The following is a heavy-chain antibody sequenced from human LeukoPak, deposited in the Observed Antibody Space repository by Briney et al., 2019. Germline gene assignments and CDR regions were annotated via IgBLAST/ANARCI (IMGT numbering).Heavy chain of an antibody. D-gene: IGHD5-12*01. CDR2: FDPEDGET. CDR1: GYTLTELS. CDR3: ATKVADLTAFDI. V-gene: IGHV1-24*01. Sequence: ASVKVSCKVSGYTLTELSMHWVRQAPGKGLEWMGGFDPEDGETIYAQKFQGRVTMTEDTSTDTAYMELSSLRSEDTAVYYCATKVADLTAFDIWGQGTMVTVSS. J-gene: IGHJ3*02.